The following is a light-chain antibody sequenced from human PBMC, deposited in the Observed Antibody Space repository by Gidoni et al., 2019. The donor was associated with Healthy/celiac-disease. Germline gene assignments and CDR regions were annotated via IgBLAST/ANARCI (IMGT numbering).Light chain of an antibody. CDR1: SSNIGSNY. CDR2: RNN. Sequence: QSVLTQPPSASGTSGQRVTISGSGSSSNIGSNYVYWYQQLPGTAPKLLIYRNNQRPSGVPDRCSGSKSGTSASLAISGLRSEDEADYYCAAWDDSLSGWVFGGGTKLPVL. CDR3: AAWDDSLSGWV. J-gene: IGLJ3*02. V-gene: IGLV1-47*01.